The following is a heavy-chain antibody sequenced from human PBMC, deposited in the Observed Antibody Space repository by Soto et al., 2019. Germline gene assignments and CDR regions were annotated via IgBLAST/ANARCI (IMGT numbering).Heavy chain of an antibody. CDR2: INAGNGNT. CDR1: GYTFTSYA. Sequence: ASVKVSCKASGYTFTSYAMHWVRQAPGQRLEWMGWINAGNGNTKYSQKFQGRVTITRDTSTSTAYMELRSLRSDDTAVYYCARSLWKQLDPDDAFDIWGQGTMVTVS. J-gene: IGHJ3*02. CDR3: ARSLWKQLDPDDAFDI. D-gene: IGHD6-13*01. V-gene: IGHV1-3*01.